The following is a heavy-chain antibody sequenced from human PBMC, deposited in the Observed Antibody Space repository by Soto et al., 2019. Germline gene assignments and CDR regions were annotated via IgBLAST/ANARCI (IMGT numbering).Heavy chain of an antibody. CDR1: GGTFSSYT. D-gene: IGHD2-2*01. CDR3: PTQVIVVPAAIVTSFDY. Sequence: QVQLVQSGAEVKKPGSSVKVSCKASGGTFSSYTISWVRQAPGQGLEWMGRIIPILGIANYAQKFQGRVTITADKSTSTVYKELSSLRSEDTAVYCCPTQVIVVPAAIVTSFDYWGQGTLVTVSS. J-gene: IGHJ4*02. CDR2: IIPILGIA. V-gene: IGHV1-69*02.